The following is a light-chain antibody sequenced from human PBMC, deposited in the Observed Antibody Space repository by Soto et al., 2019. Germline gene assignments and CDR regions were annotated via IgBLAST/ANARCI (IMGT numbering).Light chain of an antibody. Sequence: EIVMKQSPATLSVYRGERATLSCRASQSVTTSLAWYQQKTGQPPRLLISGASRRATGIPDRFSGRGSGADFTLTISSLEPEDFAVYYCQQRSDSITFGQGTRLEIK. CDR3: QQRSDSIT. V-gene: IGKV3-11*01. J-gene: IGKJ5*01. CDR2: GAS. CDR1: QSVTTS.